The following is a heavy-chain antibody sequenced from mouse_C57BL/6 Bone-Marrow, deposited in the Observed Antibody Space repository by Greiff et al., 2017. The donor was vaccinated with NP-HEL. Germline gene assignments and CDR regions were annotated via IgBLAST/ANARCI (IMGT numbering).Heavy chain of an antibody. D-gene: IGHD2-3*01. J-gene: IGHJ2*01. CDR1: GYTFTSYT. V-gene: IGHV1-4*01. CDR2: INPSSGYT. Sequence: QVQLQQSGAELARPGASVKLSCKASGYTFTSYTMHWVKQRPGQGLEWIGYINPSSGYTKYNQKFKDKATLTADKSSSTAYMQLSSLTSEDSAVYYCARAYDGYGCFDYWGKGTTLTVSS. CDR3: ARAYDGYGCFDY.